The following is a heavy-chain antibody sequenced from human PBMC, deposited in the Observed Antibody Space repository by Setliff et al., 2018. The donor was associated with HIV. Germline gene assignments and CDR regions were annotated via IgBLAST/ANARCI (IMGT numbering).Heavy chain of an antibody. J-gene: IGHJ3*01. D-gene: IGHD4-17*01. CDR2: IYFTGSS. Sequence: SETLSLTCTVSGGSISTYYWSWIRQPPGKGLEWIGSIYFTGSSGNNPSLKSRVTLSVDTSKHQFSLKLSSVTAADTAVYYCARVQMAYAAFDVWGQGTMVTVSS. V-gene: IGHV4-59*01. CDR1: GGSISTYY. CDR3: ARVQMAYAAFDV.